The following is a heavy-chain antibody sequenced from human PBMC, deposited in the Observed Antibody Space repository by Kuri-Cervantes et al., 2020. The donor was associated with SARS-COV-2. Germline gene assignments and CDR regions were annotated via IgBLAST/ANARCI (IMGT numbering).Heavy chain of an antibody. CDR3: ARTYYYDSSGHWSNWFDP. D-gene: IGHD3-22*01. CDR1: GYSISSGYY. CDR2: INHSGST. J-gene: IGHJ5*02. Sequence: SETLSLTCTVSGYSISSGYYWGWIRQPPGKGLEWIGEINHSGSTNYNPSLKSRVTISVDTSKNQFSLKLSSVTAADTAVYYCARTYYYDSSGHWSNWFDPWGQGTLVTVSS. V-gene: IGHV4-38-2*02.